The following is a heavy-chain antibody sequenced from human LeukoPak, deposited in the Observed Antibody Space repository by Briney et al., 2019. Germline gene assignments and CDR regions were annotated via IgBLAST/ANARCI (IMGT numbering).Heavy chain of an antibody. CDR3: ARGEWLRYGYYYGMDV. CDR2: IYNSGSN. D-gene: IGHD5-12*01. CDR1: GGSISSYY. J-gene: IGHJ6*02. V-gene: IGHV4-4*07. Sequence: MTSETLSLTCTVSGGSISSYYWSWIRQPAGKGLEWIVRIYNSGSNNYIPSLKSRVTISVDTSKNQFSLKLSSVTAADAAVYYCARGEWLRYGYYYGMDVWGQGTTVTVSS.